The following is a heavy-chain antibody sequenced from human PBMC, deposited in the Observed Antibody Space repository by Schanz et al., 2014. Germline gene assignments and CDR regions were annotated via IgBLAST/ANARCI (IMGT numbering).Heavy chain of an antibody. D-gene: IGHD3-10*01. CDR3: TRDRVSFVRGPLGVD. CDR2: ISGYNGDT. Sequence: QVQLVQSGVEVKRPGASVRVSCKASGYSFTDYAIHWVRQAPGQGLEWMGWISGYNGDTNYAPEFQDRVTMTTDTSTGIASLELRNLKSDDTAVYYCTRDRVSFVRGPLGVDWGQGTQVIVSS. CDR1: GYSFTDYA. V-gene: IGHV1-18*01. J-gene: IGHJ4*02.